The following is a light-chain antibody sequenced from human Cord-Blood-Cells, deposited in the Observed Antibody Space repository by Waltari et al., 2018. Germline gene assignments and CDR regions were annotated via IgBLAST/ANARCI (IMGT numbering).Light chain of an antibody. CDR2: AAS. CDR1: QGISSY. Sequence: AIRMTQSPSSFSASTGDRVPITCRASQGISSYLAWYQQKPGKAPKLLIYAASTLQSGVPSRFSGSGSGTEFTLTISCLQSEDFATYYCQQYYSYPLTFGGGTKVEIK. V-gene: IGKV1-8*01. CDR3: QQYYSYPLT. J-gene: IGKJ4*01.